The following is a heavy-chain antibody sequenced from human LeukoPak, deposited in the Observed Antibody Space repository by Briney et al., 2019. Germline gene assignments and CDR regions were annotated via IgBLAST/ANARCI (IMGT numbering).Heavy chain of an antibody. D-gene: IGHD6-19*01. V-gene: IGHV3-23*01. J-gene: IGHJ6*02. Sequence: PGGSLRLSCVASGFTFSNHAMNWVRQAPGKGPEWVSAISGSGASTYYADSVKGRLTISRDNSKNTLYLQMNSLRAEDTAVYYCARDAKGIIAVAVYYGMDVWGQGTTVTVSS. CDR2: ISGSGAST. CDR1: GFTFSNHA. CDR3: ARDAKGIIAVAVYYGMDV.